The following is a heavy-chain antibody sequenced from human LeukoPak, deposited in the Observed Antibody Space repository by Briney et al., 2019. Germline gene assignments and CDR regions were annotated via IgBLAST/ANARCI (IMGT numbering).Heavy chain of an antibody. CDR3: TTSNPLYNSSPWDY. Sequence: GGSLRLSCAASGFTFSSYAMSWVRQAPGKGLEWVGRIKSKSDGGTADYAAPVKGRFTISRDDSKNTLYLQMNSLKTEDTAVYYCTTSNPLYNSSPWDYWGQGTLVTVSS. J-gene: IGHJ4*02. CDR1: GFTFSSYA. CDR2: IKSKSDGGTA. D-gene: IGHD6-13*01. V-gene: IGHV3-15*01.